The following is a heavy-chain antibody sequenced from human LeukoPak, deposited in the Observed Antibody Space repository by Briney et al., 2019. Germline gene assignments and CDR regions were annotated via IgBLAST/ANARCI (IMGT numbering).Heavy chain of an antibody. CDR3: AKDVSVAGLDY. V-gene: IGHV1-46*01. Sequence: ASVKVSCKASGYIFTSYFMHWVRQAPGQGLEWMGLINPSGGSTRYAQKFQGRVTMTRDMSTSTVYMELSSLRAEDTAVYYCAKDVSVAGLDYWGQGTLVTVSS. J-gene: IGHJ4*02. CDR2: INPSGGST. CDR1: GYIFTSYF. D-gene: IGHD6-19*01.